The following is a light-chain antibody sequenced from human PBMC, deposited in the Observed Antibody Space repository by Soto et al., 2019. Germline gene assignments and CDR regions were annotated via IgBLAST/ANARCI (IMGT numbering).Light chain of an antibody. CDR1: SSDIGGYDY. CDR2: EVA. Sequence: QSALTQPPSASGSPGQSVTISCTGTSSDIGGYDYVSWYQQHPGRAPRVLIYEVAKRPPGVPDRFSGAKSGNTASLTVSGLLTEDDADYYCASYAGSNNLVFGGGTKVTVL. V-gene: IGLV2-8*01. J-gene: IGLJ3*02. CDR3: ASYAGSNNLV.